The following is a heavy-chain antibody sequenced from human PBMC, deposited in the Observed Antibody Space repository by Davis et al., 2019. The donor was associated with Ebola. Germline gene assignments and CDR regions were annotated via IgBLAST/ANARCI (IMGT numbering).Heavy chain of an antibody. CDR1: GFTFSGSA. CDR3: TQASGGGDY. J-gene: IGHJ4*02. CDR2: IRSKANSYAT. V-gene: IGHV3-73*01. Sequence: GESLKIPCAASGFTFSGSAMHWVRQASGKGLEWVGRIRSKANSYATAYAASVKGKFTNSRDDSKNTAYLQMNSLKTEDTAVYYCTQASGGGDYWGQGTLVTVSS. D-gene: IGHD6-19*01.